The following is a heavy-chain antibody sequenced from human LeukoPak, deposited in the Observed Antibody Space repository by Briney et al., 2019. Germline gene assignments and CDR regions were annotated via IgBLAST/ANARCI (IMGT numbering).Heavy chain of an antibody. CDR3: ARASGDIVETATMGSY. CDR1: GFTFSRYS. CDR2: ISSSSSSI. J-gene: IGHJ4*02. V-gene: IGHV3-21*01. Sequence: GGSLRLSCAASGFTFSRYSMNWVRQAPGKGLDWVSSISSSSSSIYYADSVKGRFTISRDNAKNSLYLQMNSLRAEDTAVYYCARASGDIVETATMGSYWGQGTLVTVSS. D-gene: IGHD5-18*01.